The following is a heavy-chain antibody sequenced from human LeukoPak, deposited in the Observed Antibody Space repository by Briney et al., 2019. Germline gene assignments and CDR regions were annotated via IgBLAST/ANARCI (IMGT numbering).Heavy chain of an antibody. Sequence: PSQTLSLTCTVSGGSISSGSYYWSWIRQPAGKGLEWIGRMYSSGNTNYNPSLKSRVTISVDTSKNQFSLKLSSVTAADTAVYYCAIPSIVGATWYFDYWGQGTLVTVSS. V-gene: IGHV4-61*02. CDR2: MYSSGNT. CDR3: AIPSIVGATWYFDY. CDR1: GGSISSGSYY. J-gene: IGHJ4*02. D-gene: IGHD1-26*01.